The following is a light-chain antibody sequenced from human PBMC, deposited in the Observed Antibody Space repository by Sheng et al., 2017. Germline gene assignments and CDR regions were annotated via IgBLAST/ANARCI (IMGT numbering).Light chain of an antibody. Sequence: EIVLTQSPGTLSLSPGERATLSCRASQTINTSFLAWYQHKPGQAPRLLIYGASTRASGIPDRFSGSESGTDFTLTISRLEPEDFAVYYCQQYDDSPSFGPG. J-gene: IGKJ1*01. CDR3: QQYDDSPS. CDR1: QTINTSF. CDR2: GAS. V-gene: IGKV3-20*01.